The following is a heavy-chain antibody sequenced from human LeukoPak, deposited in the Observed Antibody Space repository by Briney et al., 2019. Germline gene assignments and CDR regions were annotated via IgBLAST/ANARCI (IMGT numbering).Heavy chain of an antibody. CDR1: GFTFDDYA. J-gene: IGHJ6*03. V-gene: IGHV3-9*03. D-gene: IGHD6-6*01. Sequence: GGSLRLSCAASGFTFDDYAMHWVRQGPGKGLEWVSGISWNSGIIDYADSVKGRFTISRDNAKNSLYLQMNSLRAEDMALYYCAKDTSSSAYYYIDVWGKGTTVTVSS. CDR3: AKDTSSSAYYYIDV. CDR2: ISWNSGII.